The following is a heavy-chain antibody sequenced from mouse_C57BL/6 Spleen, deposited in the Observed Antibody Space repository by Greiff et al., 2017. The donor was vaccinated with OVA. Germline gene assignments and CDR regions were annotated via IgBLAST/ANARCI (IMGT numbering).Heavy chain of an antibody. CDR3: AIAGYYVNDGFAY. V-gene: IGHV1-74*01. D-gene: IGHD2-3*01. J-gene: IGHJ3*01. CDR1: GYTFPCSW. Sequence: QVQLQQPGAELVKPGASVKVSCKASGYTFPCSWMHWVKQRPGQGLEWIGRIHPSDSDTNYNQKLQGKATLTVDQSYSTAYMQLSSLTSEDSAVYYCAIAGYYVNDGFAYWGQGTLVTVSA. CDR2: IHPSDSDT.